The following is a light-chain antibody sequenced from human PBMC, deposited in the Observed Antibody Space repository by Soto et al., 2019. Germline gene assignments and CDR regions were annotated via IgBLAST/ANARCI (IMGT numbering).Light chain of an antibody. V-gene: IGKV3D-15*01. CDR2: GAS. Sequence: LAFSLSPSTLYKATRKRATLSCRASQGVSSNLAWYQQKPGQAPRLLIYGASSMDTGIPDRFSGSGSGTDFTLTISCLQSEDFAVYYCQQYYTWPRTFGEGTKVDIK. CDR3: QQYYTWPRT. J-gene: IGKJ1*01. CDR1: QGVSSN.